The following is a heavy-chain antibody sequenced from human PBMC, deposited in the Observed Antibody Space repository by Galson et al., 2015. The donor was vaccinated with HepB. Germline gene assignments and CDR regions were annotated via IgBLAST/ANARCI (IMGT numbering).Heavy chain of an antibody. V-gene: IGHV3-33*08. D-gene: IGHD6-19*01. CDR2: IWYDGSNK. Sequence: SLRLSCAASGFTFSSYGMHWVRQAPGKGLEWVAVIWYDGSNKYYADSVKGRFTISRDNSKNTLYLQMNSLRAEDTAVYYCARESSGSPFDYWGQGTLVTVSS. CDR1: GFTFSSYG. J-gene: IGHJ4*02. CDR3: ARESSGSPFDY.